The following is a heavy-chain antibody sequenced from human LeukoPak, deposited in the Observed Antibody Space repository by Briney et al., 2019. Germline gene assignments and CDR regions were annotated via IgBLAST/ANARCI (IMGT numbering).Heavy chain of an antibody. CDR2: INHSGST. CDR3: ARGRYYYGSGSYFPHYYYYYGMDV. D-gene: IGHD3-10*01. Sequence: SETLSLTCAVYGGSFSGYYWSWIRQPPGKGLEWIGEINHSGSTNYNPSLKSRVTISVDTSKNQFSLKLSSVTAADTALYYCARGRYYYGSGSYFPHYYYYYGMDVWGQGTTVTVSS. CDR1: GGSFSGYY. V-gene: IGHV4-34*01. J-gene: IGHJ6*02.